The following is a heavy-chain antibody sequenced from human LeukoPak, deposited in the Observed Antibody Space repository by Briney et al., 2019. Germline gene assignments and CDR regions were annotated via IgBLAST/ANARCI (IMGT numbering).Heavy chain of an antibody. CDR1: GGSISSSNW. CDR2: INHSGST. CDR3: ARGRYRAYYYDSSGYCDY. D-gene: IGHD3-22*01. J-gene: IGHJ4*02. V-gene: IGHV4-4*02. Sequence: SETLSLTCAVSGGSISSSNWWSWVRQPPGKGLEWIGEINHSGSTNYNPSLKSRVTISVDTSKNQFSLKLSSVTAADTAVYYCARGRYRAYYYDSSGYCDYWGQGTLVTVSS.